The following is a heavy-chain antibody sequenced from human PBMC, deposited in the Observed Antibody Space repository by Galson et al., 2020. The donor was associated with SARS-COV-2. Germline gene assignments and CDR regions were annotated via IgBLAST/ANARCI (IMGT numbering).Heavy chain of an antibody. V-gene: IGHV3-23*01. D-gene: IGHD2-15*01. CDR1: GFTFRTYA. CDR3: AKGDIAVVVPGSPSAYMDGMDV. Sequence: GESLKISCGASGFTFRTYALAWVRQAPGKGLEWVSSISGSGGSTYYADSVKGRFTVSRDNSKDTLYLQMRSLRAEDTAVYYCAKGDIAVVVPGSPSAYMDGMDVWGQGTTVTVSS. CDR2: ISGSGGST. J-gene: IGHJ6*02.